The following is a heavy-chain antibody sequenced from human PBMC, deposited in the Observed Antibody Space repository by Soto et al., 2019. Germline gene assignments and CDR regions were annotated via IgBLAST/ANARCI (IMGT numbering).Heavy chain of an antibody. CDR2: IIPLLNTP. Sequence: QVQLVQSGAEVKKPGSSVKVSCRASGGTFSSYAVSWVRQAPGQGLEWMGVIIPLLNTPKYVEKFQGRVTITADASATTAYLELSSLTSEDTAVYYFARESSSPNYYYYGMDVWGQVPTDTVAS. J-gene: IGHJ6*02. CDR3: ARESSSPNYYYYGMDV. CDR1: GGTFSSYA. V-gene: IGHV1-69*01. D-gene: IGHD6-6*01.